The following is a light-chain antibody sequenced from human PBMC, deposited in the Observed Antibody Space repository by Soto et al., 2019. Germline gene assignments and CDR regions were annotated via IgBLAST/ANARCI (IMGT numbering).Light chain of an antibody. CDR1: QGIGSY. CDR3: QQLNNYKLN. J-gene: IGKJ4*01. Sequence: DIQLTQSPSFLSASLGDRVTITCRASQGIGSYLAWYQQKPGKAPRLLIYAASTLQSGVPSRFSGSGSDTEFTLTISSLQPEDFATYYCQQLNNYKLNCGGGTKVDIK. CDR2: AAS. V-gene: IGKV1-9*01.